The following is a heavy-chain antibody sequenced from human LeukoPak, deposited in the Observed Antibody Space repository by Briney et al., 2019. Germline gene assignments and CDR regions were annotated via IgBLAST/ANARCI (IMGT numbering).Heavy chain of an antibody. CDR1: AFSITTYE. CDR3: AREDNIVATSDY. CDR2: ISGSGSSI. Sequence: GGSLRLSCTASAFSITTYEMNWVRQAPGKGLEWVSYISGSGSSIYYADSVKGRFTISRDNAKNSLYLQMNSLRAEDTAVYYCAREDNIVATSDYWGQGTLVTVSS. J-gene: IGHJ4*02. D-gene: IGHD5-12*01. V-gene: IGHV3-48*03.